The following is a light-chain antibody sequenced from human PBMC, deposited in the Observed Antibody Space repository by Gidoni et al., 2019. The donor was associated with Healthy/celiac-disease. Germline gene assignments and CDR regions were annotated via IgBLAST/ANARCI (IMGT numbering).Light chain of an antibody. J-gene: IGKJ4*01. CDR3: QQYGSSPPVT. CDR2: GAS. Sequence: EIVLTQSPGTLSLSQGERATLSCRASQSVSSSYLAWYQQKPGQAPRLLIYGASSRATGIPDRFSGSGSGTDFTLTISRLEPEDFAVYYCQQYGSSPPVTFGGGTKVEIK. V-gene: IGKV3-20*01. CDR1: QSVSSSY.